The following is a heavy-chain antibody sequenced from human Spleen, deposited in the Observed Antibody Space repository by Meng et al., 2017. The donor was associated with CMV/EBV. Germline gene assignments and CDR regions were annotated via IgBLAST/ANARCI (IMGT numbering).Heavy chain of an antibody. CDR3: ARETTTTKKTRNPYYYYYGMDV. CDR2: IHYSGST. D-gene: IGHD4-11*01. V-gene: IGHV4-61*01. Sequence: GSLRLSCTVSGGSVGTGSYYWSWIRHPPGKRLEWIGYIHYSGSTNYNPSLKSRVTISLDTSKNQFSLKLSTVTAADTAVYYWARETTTTKKTRNPYYYYYGMDVWGQGTTVTVSS. J-gene: IGHJ6*02. CDR1: GGSVGTGSYY.